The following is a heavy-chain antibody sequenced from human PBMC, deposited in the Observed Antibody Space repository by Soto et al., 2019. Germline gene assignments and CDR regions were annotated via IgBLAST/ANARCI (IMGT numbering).Heavy chain of an antibody. CDR1: GYNFISSN. Sequence: QEQLVQSGAEVKRPGASVKISCRASGYNFISSNINWVRQAAGQRPEWLGWMNPANGNAAFARHLQGRVTMTRDTSTDTAYMELGGRSSGDTAISSCARAVGIAVTGLDLWGPGTLVTVS. CDR3: ARAVGIAVTGLDL. V-gene: IGHV1-8*01. J-gene: IGHJ5*02. D-gene: IGHD6-19*01. CDR2: MNPANGNA.